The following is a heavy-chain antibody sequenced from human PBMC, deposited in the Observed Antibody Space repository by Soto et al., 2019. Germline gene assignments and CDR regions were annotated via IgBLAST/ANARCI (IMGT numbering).Heavy chain of an antibody. V-gene: IGHV1-69*13. J-gene: IGHJ3*02. CDR2: IIPIFGTA. CDR1: GCTCSSYA. CDR3: ARDGYNSRNPAFDI. Sequence: SVKVSCKASGCTCSSYAISWVRQAPGQGLEWMGGIIPIFGTANYAQKFQGRVTITADESTSTAYMELSSLRSEDTAVYYCARDGYNSRNPAFDIWGQGTLITVSS. D-gene: IGHD5-12*01.